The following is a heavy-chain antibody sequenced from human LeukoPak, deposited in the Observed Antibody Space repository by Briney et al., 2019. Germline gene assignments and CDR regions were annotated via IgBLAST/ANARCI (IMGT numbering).Heavy chain of an antibody. V-gene: IGHV4-34*01. Sequence: PSETLSLTCAVYGGSFSGYYWSWIRQPPGKGLEWIGEINHSGSTNYNPSLKSRVTISVDTSKNQFSLKLSSVTAADTAVYYCAADYYDSSGYLEYFQHWSQGTLVTVSS. J-gene: IGHJ1*01. CDR1: GGSFSGYY. CDR2: INHSGST. D-gene: IGHD3-22*01. CDR3: AADYYDSSGYLEYFQH.